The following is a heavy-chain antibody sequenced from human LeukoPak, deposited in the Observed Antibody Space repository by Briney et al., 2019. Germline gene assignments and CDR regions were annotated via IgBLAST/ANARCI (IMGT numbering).Heavy chain of an antibody. CDR3: ARDRAKYCSSTSCYKDGYYFDY. CDR1: GGSISSYY. CDR2: IYTSGST. V-gene: IGHV4-4*07. Sequence: KSSETLSLTCTVSGGSISSYYWSWIRQPAGKGLEWIGRIYTSGSTNYNPSLKSRVTMSVDTSKNQFSLKLSSVTAADTAVYYCARDRAKYCSSTSCYKDGYYFDYWGQGTLVTVSS. D-gene: IGHD2-2*02. J-gene: IGHJ4*02.